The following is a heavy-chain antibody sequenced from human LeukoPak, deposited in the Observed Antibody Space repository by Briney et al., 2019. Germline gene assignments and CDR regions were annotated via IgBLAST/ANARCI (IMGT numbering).Heavy chain of an antibody. CDR1: GFTFTRYA. J-gene: IGHJ4*02. V-gene: IGHV3-23*01. CDR3: ARGTIAAAGYYYFDY. CDR2: ISGPGDNT. Sequence: GGSLRLSCAAPGFTFTRYAMKWVRQAPGKGLEWVSTISGPGDNTYYAASVKGRFTISRDNSKSTVYLQMNSLRAEDTAVYYCARGTIAAAGYYYFDYWGQGTQVTVSS. D-gene: IGHD6-13*01.